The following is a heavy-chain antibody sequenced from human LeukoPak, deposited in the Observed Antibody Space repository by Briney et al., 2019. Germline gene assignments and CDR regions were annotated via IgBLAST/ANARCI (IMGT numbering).Heavy chain of an antibody. Sequence: SGGSLRLSCAASGFTFSSYSMNWVRQASGKGLEWVGRIKTKTNTYATAYAASVKGRFTISRDDSKNTAYLQMNNMQAEDTAVYFCTARDGYLGYWGQGTLVTVSS. V-gene: IGHV3-73*01. CDR3: TARDGYLGY. CDR2: IKTKTNTYAT. J-gene: IGHJ4*02. CDR1: GFTFSSYS. D-gene: IGHD5-24*01.